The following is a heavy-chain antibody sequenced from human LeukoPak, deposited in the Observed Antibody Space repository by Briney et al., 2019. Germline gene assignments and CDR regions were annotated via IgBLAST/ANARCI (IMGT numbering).Heavy chain of an antibody. J-gene: IGHJ4*02. Sequence: SLRFSCAASGFTFDGFAMFWLRQAPGKDLKWGLGISYNSGSVGYGDSVGGRFTISRDNAKNSLYLKMNSLSAEDTAFYYCVKDPYRATGGQWGQGTLVTVSP. CDR3: VKDPYRATGGQ. CDR1: GFTFDGFA. D-gene: IGHD7-27*01. CDR2: ISYNSGSV. V-gene: IGHV3-9*01.